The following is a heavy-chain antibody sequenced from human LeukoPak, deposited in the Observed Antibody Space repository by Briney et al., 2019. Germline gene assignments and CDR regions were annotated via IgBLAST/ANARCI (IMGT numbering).Heavy chain of an antibody. CDR3: ARGRRVTHFDY. Sequence: SETLSLTCAVYGGSFSGYYRSWIRQPPGKGLEWIGEINHSGSTNYNPSLKSRVTISVDTSKNQFSLKLSSVTAADTAVYYCARGRRVTHFDYWGQGTLVTVSS. D-gene: IGHD2-21*02. CDR1: GGSFSGYY. J-gene: IGHJ4*02. CDR2: INHSGST. V-gene: IGHV4-34*01.